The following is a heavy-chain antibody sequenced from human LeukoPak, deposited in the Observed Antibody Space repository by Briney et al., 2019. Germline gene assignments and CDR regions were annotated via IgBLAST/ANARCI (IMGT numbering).Heavy chain of an antibody. J-gene: IGHJ4*02. V-gene: IGHV4-59*12. CDR1: GSSISRYY. CDR3: VRGSWDY. CDR2: IYHSGST. Sequence: PSETLSLTCTVSGSSISRYYWSWLRQPPGKGLEWIGYIYHSGSTNYNPSLKSRVTISVDTSKNQFSLKLSSVTAADTAVYYCVRGSWDYWGQGTLVTVSS.